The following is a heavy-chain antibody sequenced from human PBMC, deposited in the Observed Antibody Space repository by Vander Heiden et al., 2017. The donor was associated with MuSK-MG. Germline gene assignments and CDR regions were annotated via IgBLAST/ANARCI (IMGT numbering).Heavy chain of an antibody. J-gene: IGHJ4*02. D-gene: IGHD4-17*01. CDR1: GFTFSSYW. CDR2: INSDGSST. Sequence: EVQLVESGGGLVQPGGSLRLPCAASGFTFSSYWMHWVRQAPGKGLVWVSRINSDGSSTSYADSVKGRFTISRDNAKNTLYLQMNSLRAEDTAVYYCAIMTTVTPTLVDYWGQGTLVTVSS. CDR3: AIMTTVTPTLVDY. V-gene: IGHV3-74*01.